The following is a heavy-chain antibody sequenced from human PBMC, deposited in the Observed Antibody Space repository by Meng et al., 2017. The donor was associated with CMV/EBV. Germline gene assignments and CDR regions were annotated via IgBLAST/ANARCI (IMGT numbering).Heavy chain of an antibody. CDR2: ISYDGSNK. V-gene: IGHV3-30-3*01. CDR1: GFTFSSYA. Sequence: GGSLRLSCAASGFTFSSYAMHWVRQAPGKGLEWVAVISYDGSNKYYADSVKGRFTISRDNSKNTLYLQMNSLRAEDTAVYYCASRILTGGLDPWGQGTLVTVSS. J-gene: IGHJ5*02. CDR3: ASRILTGGLDP. D-gene: IGHD7-27*01.